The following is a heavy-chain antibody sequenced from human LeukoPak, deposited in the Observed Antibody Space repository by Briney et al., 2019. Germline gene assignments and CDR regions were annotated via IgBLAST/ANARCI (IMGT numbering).Heavy chain of an antibody. CDR2: IYTSGST. Sequence: SETLSLTCTVSGGSISSGSYYWSWIRQPAGKGLEWIGRIYTSGSTNYNPSLKSRVTMSVDTSKNQFSLKLSSVTAADTAVYYCARAGRTPGIVHTRDWFDPWGQGTLVTVSS. D-gene: IGHD1-26*01. J-gene: IGHJ5*02. CDR3: ARAGRTPGIVHTRDWFDP. V-gene: IGHV4-61*02. CDR1: GGSISSGSYY.